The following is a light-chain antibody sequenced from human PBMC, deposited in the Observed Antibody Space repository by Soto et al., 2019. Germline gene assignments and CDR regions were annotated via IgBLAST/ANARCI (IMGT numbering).Light chain of an antibody. CDR3: QQYGSSGT. Sequence: EIVLTQSPGTLSLSPGERATLSCRASQSVSNNYLAWYQQKPGQAPRLLIYGASSGSETDFTLTISRLEPEDFAVYYCQQYGSSGTFGQGTKVDIK. CDR1: QSVSNNY. J-gene: IGKJ1*01. CDR2: GAS. V-gene: IGKV3-20*01.